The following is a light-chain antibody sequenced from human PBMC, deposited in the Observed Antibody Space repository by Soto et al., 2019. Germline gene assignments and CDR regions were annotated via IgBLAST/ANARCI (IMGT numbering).Light chain of an antibody. V-gene: IGKV3-15*01. CDR1: QSVSSY. Sequence: EIMMTQSPATLSVSPGERATLSCRASQSVSSYLAWYQQKPGQAPRLLISGASTRATGIPARFSGSGSGTDFTLTISSLQSEDFALYYCLQYNIWPRTLGQGTKV. CDR3: LQYNIWPRT. J-gene: IGKJ1*01. CDR2: GAS.